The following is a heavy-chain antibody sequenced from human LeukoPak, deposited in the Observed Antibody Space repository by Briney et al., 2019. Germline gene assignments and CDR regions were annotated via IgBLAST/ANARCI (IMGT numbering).Heavy chain of an antibody. J-gene: IGHJ3*02. Sequence: GGSLRLSCAASGFTFSSYSMNWVRQAPGKGLEWVSSISSSSSYIYYADSVKGRFTISRDNAQNSLYLQMNSLRAEDTAVYYCASSGDEDYGDAFDIWGQGTMVTVSS. CDR3: ASSGDEDYGDAFDI. CDR1: GFTFSSYS. D-gene: IGHD2-15*01. CDR2: ISSSSSYI. V-gene: IGHV3-21*01.